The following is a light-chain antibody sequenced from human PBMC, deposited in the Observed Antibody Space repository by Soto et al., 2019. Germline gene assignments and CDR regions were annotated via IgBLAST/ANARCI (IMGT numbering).Light chain of an antibody. CDR2: GNS. J-gene: IGLJ1*01. CDR1: SSNIGAGYE. V-gene: IGLV1-40*01. CDR3: QSYDSRMSGYV. Sequence: QSVLTKPPSVSGAPGQRVTISCTGSSSNIGAGYEVHWYQQLPGTAPKLLIYGNSNRPSGVPDRFSGSKSGTSASLAITGLQAEDEADYYCQSYDSRMSGYVFGTGTKLTVL.